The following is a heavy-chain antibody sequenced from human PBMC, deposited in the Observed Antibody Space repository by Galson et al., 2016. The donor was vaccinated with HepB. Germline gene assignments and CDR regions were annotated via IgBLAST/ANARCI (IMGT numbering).Heavy chain of an antibody. V-gene: IGHV3-11*03. CDR1: GFTFSDYY. CDR2: ISSSGIYT. CDR3: VAGAGWLPDY. J-gene: IGHJ4*02. D-gene: IGHD6-19*01. Sequence: SLRLSCAASGFTFSDYYMSWIRQAPGKGLEWVSYISSSGIYTNYADYVKGRFTISRDNAKNSAYLQMNNVRAEDTAIYYCVAGAGWLPDYWGQGTLVSVSS.